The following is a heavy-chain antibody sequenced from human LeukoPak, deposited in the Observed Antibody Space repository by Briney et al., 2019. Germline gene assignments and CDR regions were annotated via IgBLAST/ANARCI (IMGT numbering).Heavy chain of an antibody. CDR2: ISYDGSNK. J-gene: IGHJ4*02. Sequence: QPGRSLSLSCAASGFTFSSYAMHWVRQAPGKGLEWVAVISYDGSNKYYADSVKGRFTISRDNSKNTLYLQMNSLRAEDTAVYYCAREDRGTPDYWGQGTLVTVSS. D-gene: IGHD3-16*01. CDR1: GFTFSSYA. V-gene: IGHV3-30-3*01. CDR3: AREDRGTPDY.